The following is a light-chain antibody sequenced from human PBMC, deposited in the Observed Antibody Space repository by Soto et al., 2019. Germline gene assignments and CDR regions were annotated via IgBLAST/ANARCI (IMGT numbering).Light chain of an antibody. CDR1: QSVSSY. V-gene: IGKV3-11*01. CDR2: DAS. Sequence: EIVLRQSPATLSLSPGERATLSFRASQSVSSYLAWYQQKPGQAPRLLIYDASNRATGIPARFSGSGSGTDFTLTISSLEPEDFAVYYCQQRSNWPWTFGQGTKVDIK. CDR3: QQRSNWPWT. J-gene: IGKJ1*01.